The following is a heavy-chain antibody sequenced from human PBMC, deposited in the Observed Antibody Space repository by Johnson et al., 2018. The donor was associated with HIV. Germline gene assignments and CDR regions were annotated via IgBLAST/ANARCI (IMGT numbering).Heavy chain of an antibody. J-gene: IGHJ3*02. CDR1: GFTFSSYG. D-gene: IGHD6-13*01. Sequence: QLVESGGGVVQPGRSLRLSCAASGFTFSSYGMHWVRQAPGKGLEWVAVIWYDGSNKYYVDSVKGRFIISRDNSKNTLFLQMNSLRTDDTAVYYCVKGRAQHLDGGAFDIWGQGTMVTVSS. CDR3: VKGRAQHLDGGAFDI. V-gene: IGHV3-33*06. CDR2: IWYDGSNK.